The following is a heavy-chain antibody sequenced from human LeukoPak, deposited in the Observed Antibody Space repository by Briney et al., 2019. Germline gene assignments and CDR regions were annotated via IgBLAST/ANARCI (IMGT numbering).Heavy chain of an antibody. CDR3: AKDQYWDCSTTSCYFHY. V-gene: IGHV3-23*01. CDR2: ISGSGSST. CDR1: GFIFSSYA. J-gene: IGHJ4*02. Sequence: PGGSLRLSCAASGFIFSSYAMSWVRQAPGKGLEWVSAISGSGSSTYYADSVKGRFTISRDNSKNTLYLQMSSLRAEDTAVYYCAKDQYWDCSTTSCYFHYWGQGALVTVSS. D-gene: IGHD2-2*01.